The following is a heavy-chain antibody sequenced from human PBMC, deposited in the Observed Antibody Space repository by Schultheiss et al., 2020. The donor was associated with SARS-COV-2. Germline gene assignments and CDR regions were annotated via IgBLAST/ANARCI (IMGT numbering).Heavy chain of an antibody. V-gene: IGHV1-24*01. CDR2: FDPEDGET. CDR1: GYTLTELS. J-gene: IGHJ4*02. D-gene: IGHD4-11*01. CDR3: ARGRGSNYINDY. Sequence: ASVKVSCKVSGYTLTELSMHWVRQAPGKGLEWMGGFDPEDGETIYAQKFQGRVTMTEDTSTSTAYMELRSLRSDDTAVYYCARGRGSNYINDYWGQGTLVTVSS.